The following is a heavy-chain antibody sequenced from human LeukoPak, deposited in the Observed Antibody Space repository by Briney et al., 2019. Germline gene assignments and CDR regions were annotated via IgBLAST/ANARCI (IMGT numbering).Heavy chain of an antibody. CDR2: IKQDGSEK. Sequence: GGSLRLSCAASGFTFSSYWMSWVRQAPGKGLEWVANIKQDGSEKYYVDSVKGRFTISRDNAKNTLYLQMNSLRAEDTAVYYCARSRSLWGDSSSYRSYYYYMDVWGKGTTVTVSS. CDR1: GFTFSSYW. D-gene: IGHD6-6*01. J-gene: IGHJ6*03. V-gene: IGHV3-7*01. CDR3: ARSRSLWGDSSSYRSYYYYMDV.